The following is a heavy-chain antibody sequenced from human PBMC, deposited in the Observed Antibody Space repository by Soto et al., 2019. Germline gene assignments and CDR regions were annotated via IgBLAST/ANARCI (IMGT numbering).Heavy chain of an antibody. Sequence: PSETLSLTCTVSGGSISSYYWSWIRQPPGKGLEWIGYIYYSGSTNYNPSLKSRVTISVDTSKNQFSLKLSSVTAADTAVYYCARVRYYGSGSYPYFDYWGQGTLVTVSS. CDR2: IYYSGST. D-gene: IGHD3-10*01. J-gene: IGHJ4*02. CDR1: GGSISSYY. V-gene: IGHV4-59*01. CDR3: ARVRYYGSGSYPYFDY.